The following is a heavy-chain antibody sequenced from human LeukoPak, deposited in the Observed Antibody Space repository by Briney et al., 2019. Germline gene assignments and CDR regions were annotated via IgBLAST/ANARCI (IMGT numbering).Heavy chain of an antibody. D-gene: IGHD3-3*02. V-gene: IGHV4-4*09. CDR3: ARHLHPRWYDP. CDR2: IYTSGST. Sequence: PSETLSLTCGVSVGSISSYYWSWIRQPPGKGLEWIGYIYTSGSTNYNPSLKSRVTISVDTSKNQFSLKLSSVTATDTAVYYCARHLHPRWYDPWGQGILVTVSS. J-gene: IGHJ5*02. CDR1: VGSISSYY.